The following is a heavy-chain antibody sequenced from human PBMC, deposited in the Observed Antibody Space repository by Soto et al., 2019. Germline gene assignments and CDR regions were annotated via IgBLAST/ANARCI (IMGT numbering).Heavy chain of an antibody. D-gene: IGHD3-10*01. Sequence: GGSLRLSCAASGFTFSSYAMHWVRQAPGKGLEWVAVISYDGSNKYYADSVKGRFTISRDNSKNTLYLQMNSLRAEDTAVYYCARDLSARPPFGYYFDYWGQGTLVTVSS. CDR2: ISYDGSNK. CDR1: GFTFSSYA. CDR3: ARDLSARPPFGYYFDY. J-gene: IGHJ4*02. V-gene: IGHV3-30-3*01.